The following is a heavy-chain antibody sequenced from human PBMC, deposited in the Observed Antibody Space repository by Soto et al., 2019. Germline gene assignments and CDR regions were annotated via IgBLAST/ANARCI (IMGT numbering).Heavy chain of an antibody. Sequence: SETLSLTCTVSGDFISSYYWSWIRQPPGKGLEWIGYIYYSGSTNYNPSLKSRVTISVDTSKNQFSLKLSSVTAADTAVYYCARGTYSSSWSNRDNWLDPWGQGTLVTGSS. CDR2: IYYSGST. J-gene: IGHJ5*02. CDR1: GDFISSYY. V-gene: IGHV4-59*01. D-gene: IGHD6-13*01. CDR3: ARGTYSSSWSNRDNWLDP.